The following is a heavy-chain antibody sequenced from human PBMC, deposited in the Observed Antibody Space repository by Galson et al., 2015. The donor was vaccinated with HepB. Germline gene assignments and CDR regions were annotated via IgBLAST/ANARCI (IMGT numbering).Heavy chain of an antibody. CDR2: ISYDGNTQ. Sequence: LRLSCAASGFTFSTNVMHWVRQAPGKGLEWVAVISYDGNTQYYADSVKGRFTLSRDSSKNTLSLQMNSLKPEDTAIYYCAKDYSSGWDLGHWGQGTLVTVSS. D-gene: IGHD6-19*01. CDR1: GFTFSTNV. CDR3: AKDYSSGWDLGH. J-gene: IGHJ5*02. V-gene: IGHV3-30*18.